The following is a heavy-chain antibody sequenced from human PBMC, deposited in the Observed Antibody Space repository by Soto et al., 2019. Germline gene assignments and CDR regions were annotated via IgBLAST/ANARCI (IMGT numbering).Heavy chain of an antibody. V-gene: IGHV1-69*01. CDR3: ARGLSYYDGSGYSDAFDI. D-gene: IGHD3-22*01. J-gene: IGHJ3*02. Sequence: HVQLVQSGAEVKKPGSSVKVSCKASGGTFSSYGVSWVRQAPGQGLEWMGRIIPVFGIEHYAQKSRGRVTGTADESTSTAYMELRGLTSEDTAVYSCARGLSYYDGSGYSDAFDIWGQGTLVTVSS. CDR2: IIPVFGIE. CDR1: GGTFSSYG.